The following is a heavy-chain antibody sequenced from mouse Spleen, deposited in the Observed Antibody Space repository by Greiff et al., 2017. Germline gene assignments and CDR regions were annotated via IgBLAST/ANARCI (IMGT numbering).Heavy chain of an antibody. CDR1: GYSFTDYN. Sequence: EVQLQQSGPELVKPGASVKISCKASGYSFTDYNMNWVHQSPGKSLEWIGVINPNYGTTNYTQKFKGKATLTVDQSSSTAYMQLNSLTSEDSAVYYCAKGLRFDYWGQGTTLTVSS. CDR2: INPNYGTT. CDR3: AKGLRFDY. J-gene: IGHJ2*01. V-gene: IGHV1-39*01.